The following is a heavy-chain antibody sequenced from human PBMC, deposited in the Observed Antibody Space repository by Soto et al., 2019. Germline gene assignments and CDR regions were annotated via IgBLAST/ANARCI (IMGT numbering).Heavy chain of an antibody. CDR3: AKASRVALYDYVWGSHYYFDY. J-gene: IGHJ4*02. Sequence: EVQLLESGGGLVQPGGSLRLSCAASGFTFSSYAMSWVRQAPGKGLEWVSAISGSGGSTYYADSVKGRFTISRDNSKNTLYLQMNSLRAEDTAVYYCAKASRVALYDYVWGSHYYFDYWGQGTLVTVSS. V-gene: IGHV3-23*01. D-gene: IGHD3-16*01. CDR2: ISGSGGST. CDR1: GFTFSSYA.